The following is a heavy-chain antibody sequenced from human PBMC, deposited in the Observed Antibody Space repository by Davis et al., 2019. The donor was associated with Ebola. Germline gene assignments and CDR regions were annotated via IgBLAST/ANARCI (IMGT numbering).Heavy chain of an antibody. D-gene: IGHD4-17*01. CDR1: GGSISRSSYY. J-gene: IGHJ6*02. Sequence: SETLSLTCTVSGGSISRSSYYWGWIRQPPGKGLEWIGSIYYSGSTYYNPSLKSRVTISVDTSKNQFSLKLSSVTAADTAVYYCARETTVTTFGYYGMDVWGQGTTVTVSS. CDR2: IYYSGST. V-gene: IGHV4-39*07. CDR3: ARETTVTTFGYYGMDV.